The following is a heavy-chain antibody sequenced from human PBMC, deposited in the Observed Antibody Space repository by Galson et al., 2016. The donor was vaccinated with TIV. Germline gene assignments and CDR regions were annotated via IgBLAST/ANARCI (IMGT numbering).Heavy chain of an antibody. CDR1: GYSFTTYW. J-gene: IGHJ4*02. Sequence: QSGAEVKKPGESLKISCKGSGYSFTTYWIGWVRQMPGKGLEWMGIIYPGDSDTRYTPSFQGQVNISADKSISTAYLQWSSLTASYTALYFCAAKPHSLHPDYFDHTGYSFDTWGQGTLVTVSS. CDR2: IYPGDSDT. D-gene: IGHD3-9*01. CDR3: AAKPHSLHPDYFDHTGYSFDT. V-gene: IGHV5-51*01.